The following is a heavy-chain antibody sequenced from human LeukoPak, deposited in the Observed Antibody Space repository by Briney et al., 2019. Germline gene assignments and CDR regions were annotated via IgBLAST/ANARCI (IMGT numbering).Heavy chain of an antibody. CDR1: GFIFNNYA. Sequence: GGSLRLSCAASGFIFNNYAMSWVRQAPGKGPEWVSGINASGGTTYYADSMKGRFTISRDNSRNTLYLQMNSLRAEDTAVYYCAKGGGRLEWYFDLWGRGTLVTVSS. CDR3: AKGGGRLEWYFDL. CDR2: INASGGTT. D-gene: IGHD3-16*01. J-gene: IGHJ2*01. V-gene: IGHV3-23*01.